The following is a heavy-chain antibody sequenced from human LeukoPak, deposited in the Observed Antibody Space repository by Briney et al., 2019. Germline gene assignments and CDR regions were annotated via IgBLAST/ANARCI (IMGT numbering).Heavy chain of an antibody. Sequence: GGSLRLSCAASGFTFSSYEMNWVRQAPGKGLEWVSYINSRGSTKFYADSVKGRFTISRDNAKNSLYLQMNSLRAEDTAVYYCTRALCSGGSCYPGVPYYFDYWGQGTLVTVSS. V-gene: IGHV3-48*03. D-gene: IGHD2-15*01. CDR1: GFTFSSYE. CDR2: INSRGSTK. CDR3: TRALCSGGSCYPGVPYYFDY. J-gene: IGHJ4*02.